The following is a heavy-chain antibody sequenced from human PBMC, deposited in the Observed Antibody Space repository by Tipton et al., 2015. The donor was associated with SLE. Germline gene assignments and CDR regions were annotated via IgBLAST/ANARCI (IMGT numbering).Heavy chain of an antibody. V-gene: IGHV4-61*08. D-gene: IGHD3-10*01. J-gene: IGHJ4*02. CDR1: GGSISSGGYS. CDR3: AREGYYGSGTD. CDR2: IYYSGST. Sequence: TLSLTCAVSGGSISSGGYSWSWIRQPPGKGLEWIGYIYYSGSTNYNPSLKSRVTISVDTSKNQFSLKLSSVTAADTAVYYCAREGYYGSGTDWGQGTLVTVSS.